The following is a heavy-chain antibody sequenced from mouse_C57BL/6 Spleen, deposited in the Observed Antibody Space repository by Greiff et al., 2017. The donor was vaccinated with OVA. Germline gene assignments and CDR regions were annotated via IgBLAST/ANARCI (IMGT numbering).Heavy chain of an antibody. D-gene: IGHD1-1*01. CDR2: INPNNGGT. CDR1: GYTFTDSN. J-gene: IGHJ3*01. V-gene: IGHV1-18*01. CDR3: ARRGYYGSSLFAY. Sequence: EVKLQQSGPELVKPGASVKIPCKASGYTFTDSNLDWVKQSHGKSLEWIGDINPNNGGTIYNQKFKGKATLTVDKSSSTAYMELRSLTSEDTAVYYCARRGYYGSSLFAYWGQGTLVTVSA.